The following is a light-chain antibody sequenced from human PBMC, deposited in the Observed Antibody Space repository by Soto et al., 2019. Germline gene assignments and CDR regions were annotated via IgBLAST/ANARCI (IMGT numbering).Light chain of an antibody. CDR1: SSNIGNNY. J-gene: IGLJ1*01. CDR2: EDN. Sequence: QSVLTQPPSVSAAPRQKVTISCSGTSSNIGNNYVSWYQHFPGTAPKLLIYEDNKRPSEIPDRFSGSKSGTSATLGITGLQTGDEADYYCGTWDNSLSIYVFATGTKVTVL. CDR3: GTWDNSLSIYV. V-gene: IGLV1-51*02.